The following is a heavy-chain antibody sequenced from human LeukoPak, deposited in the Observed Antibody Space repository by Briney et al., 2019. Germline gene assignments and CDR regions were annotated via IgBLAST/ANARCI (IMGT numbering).Heavy chain of an antibody. CDR3: ARALMVRGAYYFDY. Sequence: SETLSLTCTVSGGSISSHSWGWIRQPAGKGLEWIGRIFTSGSTYYNPSLKSRVTMSVDTSKNQFSLKLSSVTAADTAVYYCARALMVRGAYYFDYWGQGTLVTVSS. D-gene: IGHD3-10*01. CDR2: IFTSGST. V-gene: IGHV4-4*07. CDR1: GGSISSHS. J-gene: IGHJ4*02.